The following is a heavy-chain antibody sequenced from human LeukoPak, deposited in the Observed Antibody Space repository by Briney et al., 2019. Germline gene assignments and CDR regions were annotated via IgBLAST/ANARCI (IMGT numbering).Heavy chain of an antibody. Sequence: GGSLTLSCSASGFTFSIYAMHWVRQAPGKGLEYVSAISSDVIRTYYADSVKGRFTISRDNSKNTLDLQMSSLRAEDTAVYYCASAYGSGSYYKGYFDYWGQGTLVTVSS. D-gene: IGHD3-10*01. CDR3: ASAYGSGSYYKGYFDY. J-gene: IGHJ4*02. CDR2: ISSDVIRT. CDR1: GFTFSIYA. V-gene: IGHV3-64D*09.